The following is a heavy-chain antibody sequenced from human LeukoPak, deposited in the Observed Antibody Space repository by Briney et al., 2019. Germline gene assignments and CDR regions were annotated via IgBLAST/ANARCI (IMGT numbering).Heavy chain of an antibody. CDR2: IGGSDSRT. CDR3: AKDSSSYNWGYMDV. V-gene: IGHV3-23*01. J-gene: IGHJ6*03. Sequence: GGSLRLSCAASGFTFSIYAMTWVRQAPGKGLEWVSIIGGSDSRTYYADSVKGRFTISRDNSKNTLYLQMNSLRAEDTAVYYCAKDSSSYNWGYMDVWGKGTTVIVSS. D-gene: IGHD1-20*01. CDR1: GFTFSIYA.